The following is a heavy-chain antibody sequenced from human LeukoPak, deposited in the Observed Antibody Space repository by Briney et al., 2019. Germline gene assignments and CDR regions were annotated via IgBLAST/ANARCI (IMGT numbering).Heavy chain of an antibody. CDR1: GFTFSSYS. V-gene: IGHV3-21*04. CDR3: ARDLCSGWYIFGY. J-gene: IGHJ4*02. CDR2: ISSSSSYI. D-gene: IGHD6-19*01. Sequence: GGSLRLSCAASGFTFSSYSVNWVRRAPGKGLEWVSSISSSSSYIYYADSVKGRFTISRDNAKNSLYLQMSSLRSEDTAVYYCARDLCSGWYIFGYWGQGTLVTVSS.